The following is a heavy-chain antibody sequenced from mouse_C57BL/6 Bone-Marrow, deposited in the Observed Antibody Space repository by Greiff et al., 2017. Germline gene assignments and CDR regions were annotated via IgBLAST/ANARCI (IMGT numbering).Heavy chain of an antibody. CDR2: IRLKSDNYAT. CDR1: GFTFSNYW. D-gene: IGHD1-1*01. Sequence: EVKLEESGGGLVQPGGSMKLSCVASGFTFSNYWMNWVRQSPEKGLEWVAQIRLKSDNYATHYAESVKGMFTISRDGPKCRVYLQMNNVRAEDTGIYYCTGSIILFAYWCQGTLVTVSS. V-gene: IGHV6-3*01. J-gene: IGHJ3*01. CDR3: TGSIILFAY.